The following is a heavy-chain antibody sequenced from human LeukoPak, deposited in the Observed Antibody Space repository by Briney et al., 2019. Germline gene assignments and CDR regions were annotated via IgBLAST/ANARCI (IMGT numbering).Heavy chain of an antibody. CDR1: GYTFTDYY. V-gene: IGHV1-2*02. CDR2: IHPNSGGT. D-gene: IGHD6-6*01. CDR3: GRKSAARKTSEFDY. J-gene: IGHJ4*02. Sequence: ASVKVSCKASGYTFTDYYMNWARQAPGQGLEWMGWIHPNSGGTNYAQKFQGRVTMTRDTSINTAYMELSRLTSDDTAVYYCGRKSAARKTSEFDYWGQGTLVTVSS.